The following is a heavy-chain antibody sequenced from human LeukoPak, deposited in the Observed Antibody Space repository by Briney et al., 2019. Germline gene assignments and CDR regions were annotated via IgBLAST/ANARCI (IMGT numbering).Heavy chain of an antibody. CDR2: ISGYNGNR. Sequence: GASVKVSCKASGYTFTSYGINWVRQAPGQGLEWMGWISGYNGNRNYAQNLQGRVTMTTDTSTSIAYMEVRSLRSDDTAVYYCARAASGAARYRAFDIWGQGTMVTVSS. J-gene: IGHJ3*02. V-gene: IGHV1-18*01. CDR3: ARAASGAARYRAFDI. CDR1: GYTFTSYG. D-gene: IGHD3-10*01.